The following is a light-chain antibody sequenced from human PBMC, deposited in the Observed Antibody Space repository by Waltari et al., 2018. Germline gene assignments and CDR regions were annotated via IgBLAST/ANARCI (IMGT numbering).Light chain of an antibody. CDR3: KSYTSGLTYV. J-gene: IGLJ1*01. Sequence: QSALTQPASVPGSPGQSITIYCTGTNSYVGAFTHVSWYQQLPVRAPKVIIFDVINRPSGVSNRFSGSKSGNTASLTISGLQAEDEADYYCKSYTSGLTYVFGTGTKVTVL. V-gene: IGLV2-14*03. CDR1: NSYVGAFTH. CDR2: DVI.